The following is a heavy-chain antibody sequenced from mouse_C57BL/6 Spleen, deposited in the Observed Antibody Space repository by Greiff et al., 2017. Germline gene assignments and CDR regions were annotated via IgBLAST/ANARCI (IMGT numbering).Heavy chain of an antibody. D-gene: IGHD4-1*01. Sequence: VQLQQSGAELVKPGASVKLSCKASGYTFTSYWMHWVKQSHGKSLEWIGDINPNNGGTSYNQKFKGKATLTVDKSSSTAYMELRSLTSEDSAVYYCARELGFDDWGQGTTLTVSS. CDR2: INPNNGGT. CDR3: ARELGFDD. CDR1: GYTFTSYW. J-gene: IGHJ2*01. V-gene: IGHV1-26*01.